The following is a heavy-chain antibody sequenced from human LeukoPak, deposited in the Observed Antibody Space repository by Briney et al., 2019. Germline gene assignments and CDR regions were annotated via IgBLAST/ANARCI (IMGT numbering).Heavy chain of an antibody. CDR1: GFTFSSYW. CDR3: ASAGTYYDFWSGYYPDY. J-gene: IGHJ4*02. V-gene: IGHV3-7*01. D-gene: IGHD3-3*01. Sequence: GGSLXLSCAASGFTFSSYWMSWVRQAPGKGGEGGADIKQDGREKYYVDSVKGRFTISRDNAKHSLYLQMNSLRAEDTAVYYCASAGTYYDFWSGYYPDYWGQGTLVTVSS. CDR2: IKQDGREK.